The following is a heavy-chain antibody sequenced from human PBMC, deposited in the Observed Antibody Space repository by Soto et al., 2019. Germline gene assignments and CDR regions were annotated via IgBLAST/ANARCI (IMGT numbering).Heavy chain of an antibody. D-gene: IGHD3-22*01. CDR2: ISGSGIST. Sequence: EVQLLESGGGLVQPGGSLRLSCAASGLTFSSYAMSWVRQAPGKGLEWVSGISGSGISTYYADSVKGRFTISRDNSKNTLYLQMNSLRAEDTAVYYCAKHSESSAYSSFDYWGQGTLVTVSS. CDR3: AKHSESSAYSSFDY. V-gene: IGHV3-23*01. CDR1: GLTFSSYA. J-gene: IGHJ4*02.